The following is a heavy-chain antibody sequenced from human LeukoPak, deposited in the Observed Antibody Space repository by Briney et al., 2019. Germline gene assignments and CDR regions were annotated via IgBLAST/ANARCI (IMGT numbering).Heavy chain of an antibody. CDR3: ARKAPGDGYNSKSGDHFDY. CDR2: IIPIFGTA. V-gene: IGHV1-69*05. J-gene: IGHJ4*02. D-gene: IGHD5-24*01. Sequence: SVTVSCKASGGTFSSYAISWVRQAPGQGLEWMGGIIPIFGTANYAQKFQGRVTITTDESTSTAYMELSSLRSEDTAVYYCARKAPGDGYNSKSGDHFDYWGQGTLVTVSS. CDR1: GGTFSSYA.